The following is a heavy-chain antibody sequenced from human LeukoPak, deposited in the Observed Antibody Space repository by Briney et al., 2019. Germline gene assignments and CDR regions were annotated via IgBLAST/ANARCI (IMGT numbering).Heavy chain of an antibody. CDR2: ISSSGSTI. Sequence: GGSLRLSCAASGFTFSDYYMSWIRQAPGKGLEWVSYISSSGSTIYYADSVKGRFTISRDDSENMLYLQMNSLKTEDTAVYYCFADIPNDIYPFDYWGQGTLVTVSS. CDR1: GFTFSDYY. V-gene: IGHV3-11*01. CDR3: FADIPNDIYPFDY. J-gene: IGHJ4*02. D-gene: IGHD3-9*01.